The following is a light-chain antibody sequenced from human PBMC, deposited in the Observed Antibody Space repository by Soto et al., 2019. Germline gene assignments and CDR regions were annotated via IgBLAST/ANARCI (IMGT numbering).Light chain of an antibody. CDR2: GAS. CDR3: QQYSVWPLVT. V-gene: IGKV3-15*01. J-gene: IGKJ4*01. Sequence: EIVMTQSPATLSVSPGERATLSCRASQSVGTHLAWYQQKPGQTPRLLIFGASTRATGIPARFSGSGSGSEFTLTISSLQSEDFAVYSCQQYSVWPLVTFGGGTEVEIK. CDR1: QSVGTH.